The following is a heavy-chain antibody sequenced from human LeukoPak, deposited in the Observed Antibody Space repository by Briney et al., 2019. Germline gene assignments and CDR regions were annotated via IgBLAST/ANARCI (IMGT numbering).Heavy chain of an antibody. V-gene: IGHV3-23*01. CDR3: AKAKITLIVVANPNSGALDI. CDR2: ISGSGSST. J-gene: IGHJ3*02. CDR1: GFTFRVYA. Sequence: PGGSLRLSCAASGFTFRVYAMTWVRQAPGKGLEWVSGISGSGSSTYFADSVKGRFTISRDNSNNTLYLQMNSLRAEDTALYYCAKAKITLIVVANPNSGALDIWGQGTMVTVSS. D-gene: IGHD3-22*01.